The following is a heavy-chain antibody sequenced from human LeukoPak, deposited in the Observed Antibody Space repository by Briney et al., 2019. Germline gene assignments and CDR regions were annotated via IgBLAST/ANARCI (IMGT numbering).Heavy chain of an antibody. CDR3: ARHLADIVVVPGFDP. J-gene: IGHJ5*02. CDR1: GGSISSSSYY. D-gene: IGHD2-2*01. V-gene: IGHV4-39*01. Sequence: PSETLSLTCTVSGGSISSSSYYWGWIRQPPGKGLEWIGSIYYSGSTYHNPSLKSRVTISVDTSKNQFSLKLSSVTAADTAVYYCARHLADIVVVPGFDPWGQGTLVTVSS. CDR2: IYYSGST.